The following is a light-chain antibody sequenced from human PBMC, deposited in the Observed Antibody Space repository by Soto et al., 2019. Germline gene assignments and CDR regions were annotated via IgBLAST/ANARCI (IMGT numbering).Light chain of an antibody. Sequence: DIVMTQSPLSLPVTPGDPASISCRSSQSLLHSNGYNYLDWYLQKPGQSPQLLIYLGSNRASGVPDRFSGSGSGTDFTLKISRVEAEDVGVYYCMQALQTRTYGQGPKVEIK. CDR3: MQALQTRT. J-gene: IGKJ1*01. V-gene: IGKV2-28*01. CDR2: LGS. CDR1: QSLLHSNGYNY.